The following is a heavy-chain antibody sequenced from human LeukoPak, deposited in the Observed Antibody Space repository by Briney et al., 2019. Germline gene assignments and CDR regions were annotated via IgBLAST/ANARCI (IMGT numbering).Heavy chain of an antibody. CDR1: GGTFSSYA. J-gene: IGHJ1*01. V-gene: IGHV1-69*05. CDR3: ASGHLPSYQLLMFGTFQH. Sequence: GASVKVSCKASGGTFSSYAISWVRQAPGQGLEWMGGIIPIFGTANYAQKFQGRVTITTDESTGTAYMELSSLRSEDTAVYYCASGHLPSYQLLMFGTFQHWGQGTLVTVSS. D-gene: IGHD2-2*01. CDR2: IIPIFGTA.